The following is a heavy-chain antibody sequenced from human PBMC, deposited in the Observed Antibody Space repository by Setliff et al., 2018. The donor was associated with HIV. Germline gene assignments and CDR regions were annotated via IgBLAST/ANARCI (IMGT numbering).Heavy chain of an antibody. CDR1: GESVSGYY. D-gene: IGHD4-4*01. Sequence: TSETLSLTCAVYGESVSGYYWSWVRQPPGRGLEWIGDINQSGTTNYNPSLKSRVTILVDTSKNQFSLKLRSVTAADPAVYYCASTTVTTSPFDYWCQGTLGTVSS. J-gene: IGHJ4*02. CDR3: ASTTVTTSPFDY. V-gene: IGHV4-34*01. CDR2: INQSGTT.